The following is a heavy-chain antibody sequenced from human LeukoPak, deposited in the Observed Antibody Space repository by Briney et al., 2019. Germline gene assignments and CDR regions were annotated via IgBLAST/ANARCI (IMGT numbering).Heavy chain of an antibody. CDR3: ATASVYGSGSYSHDAFDI. CDR2: ISYDGSNK. V-gene: IGHV3-30-3*01. J-gene: IGHJ3*02. CDR1: GFTFSSYA. D-gene: IGHD3-10*01. Sequence: GRSLRLSCAASGFTFSSYAMHWVRQAPGKGLEWVAVISYDGSNKYYADSVKGRFTISRDNSKNTLYLQMNSLRAEDTAVYYCATASVYGSGSYSHDAFDIWGQGTMVTVSS.